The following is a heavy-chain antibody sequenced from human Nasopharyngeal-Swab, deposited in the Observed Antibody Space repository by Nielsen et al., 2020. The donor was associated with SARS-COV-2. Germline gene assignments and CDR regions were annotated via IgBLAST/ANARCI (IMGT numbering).Heavy chain of an antibody. CDR2: INSDGSST. Sequence: GGSLRLSCAASGFTFSSYWMHWVRQAPGKGLVWVSRINSDGSSTSYADSVKGRFTISRDNAKNTLYLQMNSLRAEDTAVYYCAKDILPGRYDRTYDAFDIWGQGTMVTVSS. V-gene: IGHV3-74*01. D-gene: IGHD3-22*01. CDR1: GFTFSSYW. J-gene: IGHJ3*02. CDR3: AKDILPGRYDRTYDAFDI.